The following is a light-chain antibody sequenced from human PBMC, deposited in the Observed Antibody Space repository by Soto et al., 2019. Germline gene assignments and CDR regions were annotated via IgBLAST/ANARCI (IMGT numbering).Light chain of an antibody. J-gene: IGKJ4*01. CDR1: QTVMSSY. V-gene: IGKV3-20*01. CDR3: QQYGDSIT. CDR2: GAF. Sequence: ILLTQSPGSLSLSPGERATLSCRASQTVMSSYVAWYQQRPGQAPRLLIHGAFNRATGIPDRFSGSESGRAYTLTISRLHPEDSAVYDCQQYGDSITFGGGTKVEIK.